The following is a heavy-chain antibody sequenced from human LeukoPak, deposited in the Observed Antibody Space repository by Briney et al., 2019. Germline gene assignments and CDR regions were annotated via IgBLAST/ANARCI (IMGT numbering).Heavy chain of an antibody. J-gene: IGHJ4*02. CDR2: INHSGSS. V-gene: IGHV4-34*01. D-gene: IGHD1-1*01. Sequence: PSETLSLTCAVYGGSFSGYYWTWIRQPPGQELQWIGEINHSGSSKYNPSLQNRVTILVDASRNQFSLHLNSITAADTALYYCARRSFATRARAFDSWAQGTLVTASS. CDR3: ARRSFATRARAFDS. CDR1: GGSFSGYY.